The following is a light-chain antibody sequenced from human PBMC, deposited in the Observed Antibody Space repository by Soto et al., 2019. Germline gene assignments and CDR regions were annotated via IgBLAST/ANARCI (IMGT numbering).Light chain of an antibody. J-gene: IGKJ1*01. Sequence: DIVMTQSPLSLPVTPGEPASISCRPSQSLLNNRGFNYLDWYLQKPGQSPQLLIYLGSTRASGVPDRFSGSGSGTDFTLKISRVEAEDVGVYYCMQALQTPRTFGQGTKVEIK. CDR1: QSLLNNRGFNY. CDR3: MQALQTPRT. CDR2: LGS. V-gene: IGKV2-28*01.